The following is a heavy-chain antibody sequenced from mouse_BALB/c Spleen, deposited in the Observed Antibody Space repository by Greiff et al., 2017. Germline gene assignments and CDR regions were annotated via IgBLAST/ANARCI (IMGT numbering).Heavy chain of an antibody. CDR2: ISYSGST. D-gene: IGHD1-2*01. J-gene: IGHJ3*01. CDR3: ASMELRPSWFAY. V-gene: IGHV3-2*02. CDR1: GYSITSDYA. Sequence: VQLKESGPGLVKPSQSLSLTCTVTGYSITSDYAWNWIRQFPGNKLEWMGYISYSGSTSYNPSLKSRISITRDTSKNQFFLQLNSVTTEDTATYYCASMELRPSWFAYWGQGTLVTVSA.